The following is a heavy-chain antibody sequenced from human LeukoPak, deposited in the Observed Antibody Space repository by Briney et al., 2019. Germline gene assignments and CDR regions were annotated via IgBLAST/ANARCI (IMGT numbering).Heavy chain of an antibody. CDR3: ASLSPTPYNYYYYGMDV. Sequence: GGSLRLSCAASGFTFSSYWMSWVRQAPGKGLEWAANIKQDGSEKYYVDSVKGRFTISRDNAKNSLYLQMNSLRAEDTAVYYCASLSPTPYNYYYYGMDVWGQGTTVTVSS. V-gene: IGHV3-7*01. D-gene: IGHD3-9*01. CDR1: GFTFSSYW. CDR2: IKQDGSEK. J-gene: IGHJ6*02.